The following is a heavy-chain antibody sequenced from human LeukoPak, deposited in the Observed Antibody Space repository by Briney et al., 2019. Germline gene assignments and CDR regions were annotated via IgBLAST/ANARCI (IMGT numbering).Heavy chain of an antibody. D-gene: IGHD3-22*01. J-gene: IGHJ4*02. CDR1: GGSISSGGYY. Sequence: SETLSLTCTVSGGSISSGGYYWSWIRQHPGKGLEWIGYICYSGSTYYNPSLKSRVTISVDTSKNQFSLKLSSVTAADTAVYYCARAGGYYDSSGYYSRVPLPDYWGQGTLVTVSS. CDR2: ICYSGST. CDR3: ARAGGYYDSSGYYSRVPLPDY. V-gene: IGHV4-31*03.